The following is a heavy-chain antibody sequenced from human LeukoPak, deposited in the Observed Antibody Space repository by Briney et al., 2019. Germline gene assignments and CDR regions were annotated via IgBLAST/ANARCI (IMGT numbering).Heavy chain of an antibody. J-gene: IGHJ5*02. CDR1: GYTFTSYG. CDR2: IIPIFGTA. D-gene: IGHD3-16*01. Sequence: SVKVSCKASGYTFTSYGISWVRQAPGQGLEWMGGIIPIFGTANYAQKFQGRVTITADESTSTAYMELSSLRSEDTAVYYCARDLGDLIDENWFDPWGREPWSPSPQ. CDR3: ARDLGDLIDENWFDP. V-gene: IGHV1-69*13.